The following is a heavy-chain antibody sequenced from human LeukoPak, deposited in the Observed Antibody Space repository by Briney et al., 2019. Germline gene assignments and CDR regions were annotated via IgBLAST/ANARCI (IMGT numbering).Heavy chain of an antibody. CDR3: ARGLYSSSWYYYYGMDV. Sequence: GASVKVSCKASGYTFTSYDINWVRQATGRGLEWMGWMNPNSGNTGYAQKFQGRVTMTRNTSISTAYMELSSLRSEDTAVYYCARGLYSSSWYYYYGMDVWGQGTTVTVSS. D-gene: IGHD6-13*01. J-gene: IGHJ6*02. CDR1: GYTFTSYD. CDR2: MNPNSGNT. V-gene: IGHV1-8*01.